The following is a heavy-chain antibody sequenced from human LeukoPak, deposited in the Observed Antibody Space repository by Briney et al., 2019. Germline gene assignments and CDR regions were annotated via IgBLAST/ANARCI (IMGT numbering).Heavy chain of an antibody. V-gene: IGHV4-59*01. CDR2: IYYSGST. J-gene: IGHJ6*03. CDR1: GGSISSYY. CDR3: ARELTEYYYGSGSYYRDYYYYYYMDV. Sequence: SETLSLTCTVSGGSISSYYWSWIRQPPGKGLEWIGYIYYSGSTNYNPSLKSRVTISVDTSKNQFSLKLSSVTAADTAVYYCARELTEYYYGSGSYYRDYYYYYYMDVWGKGTTVTVSS. D-gene: IGHD3-10*01.